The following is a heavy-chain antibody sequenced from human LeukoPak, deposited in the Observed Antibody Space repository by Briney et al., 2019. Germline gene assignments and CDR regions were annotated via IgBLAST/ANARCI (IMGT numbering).Heavy chain of an antibody. Sequence: SETLSLTCAVYGGSFSGYYWSWIRQPPGKGLEWIGEINHSGGTNYNPSLKSRVTISVDTSKNQFSLKLSSVTAADTAVYYCARWLWFGGDAFDIWGQGTMVTVSS. J-gene: IGHJ3*02. CDR3: ARWLWFGGDAFDI. CDR2: INHSGGT. CDR1: GGSFSGYY. V-gene: IGHV4-34*01. D-gene: IGHD3-10*01.